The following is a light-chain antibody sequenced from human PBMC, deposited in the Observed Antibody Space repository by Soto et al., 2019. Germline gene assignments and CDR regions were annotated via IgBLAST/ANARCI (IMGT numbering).Light chain of an antibody. CDR2: KAT. CDR1: QSMSYW. Sequence: DIQMTQSPSTLSASVGDRVTITCRASQSMSYWLAWYQQKPGKAPKLLIYKATNLEAGVPSRFSGSGSGTDFTLTISSLQPDDFATYYCQQYNNYWGLTFGGGTRVEIK. J-gene: IGKJ4*01. V-gene: IGKV1-5*03. CDR3: QQYNNYWGLT.